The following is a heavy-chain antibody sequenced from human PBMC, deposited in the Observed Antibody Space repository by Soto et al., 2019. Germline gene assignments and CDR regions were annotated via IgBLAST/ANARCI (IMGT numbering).Heavy chain of an antibody. Sequence: QVQLQESGPGLVKPSQTLSLTCSVSGASISSGSFYWGWIRQHPGKGLEWFGFTHLRGTPNYNPPLQIRITTSGDTFKNQCSLAVNSVTAADTAIYYCARVDAAPFMRPGGLRGLSVWFDPWGRGILVTVSS. J-gene: IGHJ5*02. CDR1: GASISSGSFY. D-gene: IGHD3-16*01. CDR3: ARVDAAPFMRPGGLRGLSVWFDP. V-gene: IGHV4-31*03. CDR2: THLRGTP.